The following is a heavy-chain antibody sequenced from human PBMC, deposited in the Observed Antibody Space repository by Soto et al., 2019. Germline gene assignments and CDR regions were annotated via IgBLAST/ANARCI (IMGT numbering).Heavy chain of an antibody. Sequence: SETLSLTCTVSGGSISSGDYYWSGIRQPPGKGLEWIGYIYYSGSTYYNPSLKSRVTISVDKSKNQFSLKLSSVTAADTAVYYCAVVVVAATAGGDWFDPWGQGTLVTVSS. CDR2: IYYSGST. V-gene: IGHV4-30-4*01. D-gene: IGHD2-15*01. CDR3: AVVVVAATAGGDWFDP. CDR1: GGSISSGDYY. J-gene: IGHJ5*02.